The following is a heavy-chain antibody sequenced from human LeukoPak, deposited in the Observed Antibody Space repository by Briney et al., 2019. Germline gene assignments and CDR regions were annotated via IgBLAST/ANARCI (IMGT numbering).Heavy chain of an antibody. CDR2: ISYDGSNK. Sequence: SGGSLRLSCAASGFTFSSYGMHWVRQAPGKGLEWVAVISYDGSNKYYADSVKGRFIISRDNSKNTLYLQMNSLRAEDTAVYCCAKSSYYYDSSGYYDYWGQGTLVTVSS. D-gene: IGHD3-22*01. J-gene: IGHJ4*02. V-gene: IGHV3-30*18. CDR3: AKSSYYYDSSGYYDY. CDR1: GFTFSSYG.